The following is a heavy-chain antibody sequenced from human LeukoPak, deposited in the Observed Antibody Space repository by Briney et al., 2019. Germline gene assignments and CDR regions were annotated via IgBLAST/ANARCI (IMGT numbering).Heavy chain of an antibody. J-gene: IGHJ6*03. D-gene: IGHD6-13*01. V-gene: IGHV4-38-2*02. CDR1: GYSISSGYY. CDR2: IYHSGST. Sequence: SETLSLTCTVSGYSISSGYYWGWIRQPPGKGLEWIGSIYHSGSTYYNPSLKSRVTISVDTSKNQFSLKLSSVTAADTAVYYCARDAAYSSSWYGDYYYYYYMDVWGKGTTVTVSS. CDR3: ARDAAYSSSWYGDYYYYYYMDV.